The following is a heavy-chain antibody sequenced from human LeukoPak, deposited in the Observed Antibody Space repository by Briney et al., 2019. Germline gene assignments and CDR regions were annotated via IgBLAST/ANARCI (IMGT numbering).Heavy chain of an antibody. D-gene: IGHD6-13*01. J-gene: IGHJ6*03. Sequence: GASVKVSCKTSGYTFISYGISWVRQAPGQGLEWMGWISAYNGNKNYAQKLQGRVTMTTDTSTSTAYMELRSLRSEDTAVYYCARSRHSSSWPYYYYYMDVWGKGTAVTVSS. CDR3: ARSRHSSSWPYYYYYMDV. CDR2: ISAYNGNK. V-gene: IGHV1-18*01. CDR1: GYTFISYG.